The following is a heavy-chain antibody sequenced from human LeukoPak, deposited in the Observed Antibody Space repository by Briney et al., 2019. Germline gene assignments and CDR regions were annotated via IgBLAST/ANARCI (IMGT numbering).Heavy chain of an antibody. Sequence: GRSLRLSCTASGFTFCDYAMSWVRQAPGKGLEWVGFIRSKAYGGTTEYAASVKGRFTISRDDSKSIAYLQMNSLKTEDTAVYYCTRAGMVRGVSYYYYGMDVWGKGTTVTVSS. CDR2: IRSKAYGGTT. J-gene: IGHJ6*04. CDR1: GFTFCDYA. V-gene: IGHV3-49*04. CDR3: TRAGMVRGVSYYYYGMDV. D-gene: IGHD3-10*01.